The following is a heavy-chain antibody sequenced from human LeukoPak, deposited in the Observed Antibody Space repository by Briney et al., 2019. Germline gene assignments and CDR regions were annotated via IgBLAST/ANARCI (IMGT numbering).Heavy chain of an antibody. CDR1: GFTFSSYG. J-gene: IGHJ4*02. V-gene: IGHV3-33*01. D-gene: IGHD1-26*01. Sequence: QSGGSLRLSCAASGFTFSSYGMHWVRQAPGKGLEWVAVIWYDGSNKYHADSVQGRFTISRDNSKNMVYLQMNSLRDEDTAVYYCARDPGGIHSYWGRGTLVTVSS. CDR3: ARDPGGIHSY. CDR2: IWYDGSNK.